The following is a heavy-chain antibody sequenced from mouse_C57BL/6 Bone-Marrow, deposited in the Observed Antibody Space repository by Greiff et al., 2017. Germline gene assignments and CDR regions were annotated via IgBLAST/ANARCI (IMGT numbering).Heavy chain of an antibody. Sequence: VQLQQSGPELVKPGASVKIPCKASGYTFTDYNMDWVKQSHGKSLEWIGDINPNNGGTIYNQKFKGKATLTVDKSSNTAYMELRSLTSEDTAVYYCASALYDYDEGARDYWGQGTSVTVSS. V-gene: IGHV1-18*01. CDR3: ASALYDYDEGARDY. CDR1: GYTFTDYN. D-gene: IGHD2-4*01. CDR2: INPNNGGT. J-gene: IGHJ4*01.